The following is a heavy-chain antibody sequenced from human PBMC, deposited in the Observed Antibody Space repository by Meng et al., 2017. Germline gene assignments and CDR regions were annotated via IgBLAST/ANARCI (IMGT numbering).Heavy chain of an antibody. CDR2: INHSGST. J-gene: IGHJ5*02. V-gene: IGHV4-34*01. CDR1: GGSFSGYY. CDR3: ARKFTMVRGIYNWFDP. Sequence: VEREQWGAGLLTPSEPMSRTCAVYGGSFSGYYWSWIRQPPGKGLEWIGEINHSGSTNYNPSLKSRVTISVDTSKNQFSLKLSSVTAADTAVYYCARKFTMVRGIYNWFDPWGQGTLVTVSS. D-gene: IGHD3-10*01.